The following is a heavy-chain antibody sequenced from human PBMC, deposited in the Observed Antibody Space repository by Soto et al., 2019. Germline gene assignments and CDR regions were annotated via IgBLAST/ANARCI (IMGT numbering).Heavy chain of an antibody. CDR3: ARPDYGWGSYPDC. CDR1: GFTFSSYA. CDR2: ISYDGGNK. D-gene: IGHD3-10*01. Sequence: QVQLVESGGGVVQPGRSLRLSCAASGFTFSSYAMHWVRQAPGKGLEWVAVISYDGGNKYYADSVKGRFTISRDNSKNTLFLQINSLSVEDTAVCYCARPDYGWGSYPDCGGQGTLVTVS. V-gene: IGHV3-30-3*01. J-gene: IGHJ1*01.